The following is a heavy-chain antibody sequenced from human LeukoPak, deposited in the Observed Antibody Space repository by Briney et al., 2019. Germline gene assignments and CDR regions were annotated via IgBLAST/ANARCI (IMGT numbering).Heavy chain of an antibody. J-gene: IGHJ4*02. CDR3: AREINYYDSSGYEYRVFDY. V-gene: IGHV4-30-4*01. Sequence: PSETLSLTCTVSGGSISSGDYYWSWIRQPPGKGLEWIGYIYYSGSTYYNPSLKSRVTISVDTSKNQFSLKLSSVTAADTAVYYCAREINYYDSSGYEYRVFDYWGQGTLVTVSS. D-gene: IGHD3-22*01. CDR2: IYYSGST. CDR1: GGSISSGDYY.